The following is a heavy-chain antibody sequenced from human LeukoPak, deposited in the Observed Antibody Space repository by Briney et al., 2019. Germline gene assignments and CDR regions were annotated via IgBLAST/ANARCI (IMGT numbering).Heavy chain of an antibody. Sequence: ASVKVSCKASGYTFTSYYMHWVRQAPGQGLEWMGWISAYNGNTNYAQKLQGRVTMTTDTSTSTAYMELRSLRSDDTAVYYCARVYSSSWYFLFDYWGQGTLVTVSS. CDR1: GYTFTSYY. D-gene: IGHD6-13*01. J-gene: IGHJ4*02. CDR3: ARVYSSSWYFLFDY. V-gene: IGHV1-18*04. CDR2: ISAYNGNT.